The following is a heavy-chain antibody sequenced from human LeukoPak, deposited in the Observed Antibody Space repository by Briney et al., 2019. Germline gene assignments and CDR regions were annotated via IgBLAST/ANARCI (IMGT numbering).Heavy chain of an antibody. D-gene: IGHD5-12*01. J-gene: IGHJ4*02. V-gene: IGHV3-23*01. CDR3: AKDVEATISSGGYYFDQ. Sequence: PGGSLRLSCAASGFTLSSYALSWVRQAPGKGLEWVSASSASDGSAYYADSVKGRFTISRDNSRNSLYLRMNSLRPEDTAVYFCAKDVEATISSGGYYFDQWGQGTPVTVSS. CDR2: SSASDGSA. CDR1: GFTLSSYA.